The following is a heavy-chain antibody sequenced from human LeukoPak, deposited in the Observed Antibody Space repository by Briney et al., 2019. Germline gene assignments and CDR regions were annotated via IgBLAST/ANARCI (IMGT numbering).Heavy chain of an antibody. D-gene: IGHD6-19*01. J-gene: IGHJ3*02. CDR1: GFTFSSYA. V-gene: IGHV3-30-3*01. CDR2: ISYDGSTK. Sequence: GRSLRLSCAASGFTFSSYATHWVRQAPGKGLEWVAVISYDGSTKYYADSVKGRFTISRDNSKNTLYLQMNSLRTEDTAVYYCATLRYPVVGYSSGRGAFDIWGQGTMVTVPS. CDR3: ATLRYPVVGYSSGRGAFDI.